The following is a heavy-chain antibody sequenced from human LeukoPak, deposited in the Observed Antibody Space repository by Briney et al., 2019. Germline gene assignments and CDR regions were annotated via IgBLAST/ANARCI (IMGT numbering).Heavy chain of an antibody. J-gene: IGHJ4*02. Sequence: ASVKVSCKASGGTFSSYAISWVRQAPGQGLEWMGGIIPIFGTANYAQKFQGRVTITADKSTSTAYMELSSLRSEDTAVYYCARDLTDYYGSGSSPFDYWGQGTPVTVSS. CDR3: ARDLTDYYGSGSSPFDY. D-gene: IGHD3-10*01. CDR2: IIPIFGTA. CDR1: GGTFSSYA. V-gene: IGHV1-69*06.